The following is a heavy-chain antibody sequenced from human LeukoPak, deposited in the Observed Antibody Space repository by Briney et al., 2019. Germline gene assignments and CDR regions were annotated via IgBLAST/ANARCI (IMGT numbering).Heavy chain of an antibody. V-gene: IGHV4-34*01. CDR2: INHSGST. CDR1: GGSFSGYY. CDR3: AGGNTYYYDSSGYYY. J-gene: IGHJ4*02. D-gene: IGHD3-22*01. Sequence: SETLSLTCAVYGGSFSGYYWSWIRQPPGKGLEWIGEINHSGSTNYNPSLKSRVTISVDTSKNQFSLKLSSVTAADTAVYYCAGGNTYYYDSSGYYYWGQGTLVTVSS.